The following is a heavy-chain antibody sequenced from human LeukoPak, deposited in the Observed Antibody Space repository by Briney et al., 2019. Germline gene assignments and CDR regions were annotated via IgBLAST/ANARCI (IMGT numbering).Heavy chain of an antibody. CDR3: ARDGLRDFWSGYNFDY. V-gene: IGHV3-7*01. Sequence: PGGSLRLSCAASGFTFSSYWMSWVRQAPGKGLEWVANIKQDGGEKYYVDSVKGRFTISRDNAKNSLYLQMNSLRAEDTAVYYCARDGLRDFWSGYNFDYWGQGTLVTVSS. J-gene: IGHJ4*02. D-gene: IGHD3-3*01. CDR1: GFTFSSYW. CDR2: IKQDGGEK.